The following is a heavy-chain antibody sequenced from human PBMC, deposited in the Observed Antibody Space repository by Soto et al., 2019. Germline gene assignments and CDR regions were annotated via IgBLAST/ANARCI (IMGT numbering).Heavy chain of an antibody. D-gene: IGHD1-7*01. CDR2: FDPEDGET. CDR1: GYTLTELS. Sequence: ASVKVSCKVSGYTLTELSMHWVRQAPGKGLEWMGGFDPEDGETIYAQKFQGRVTMTEDTSTDTAYMELSSLRSGDTAVYYCATRTGTKINYYYYYMDVWGKGTTVTVSS. V-gene: IGHV1-24*01. CDR3: ATRTGTKINYYYYYMDV. J-gene: IGHJ6*03.